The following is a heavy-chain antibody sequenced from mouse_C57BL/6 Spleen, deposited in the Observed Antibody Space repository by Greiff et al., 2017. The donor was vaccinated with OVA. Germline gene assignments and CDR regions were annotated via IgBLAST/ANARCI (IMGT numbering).Heavy chain of an antibody. CDR1: GFTFSDYY. J-gene: IGHJ2*01. D-gene: IGHD4-1*01. Sequence: EVQRVESGGGLVQPGGSLKLSCAASGFTFSDYYMYWVRQTPEKRLEWVAYISNGGGSTYYPDTVKGRFTISRDNAKNTLYLQMSRLKSEDTAMYYCARRNWDEYYFDYWGQGTTLTVSS. V-gene: IGHV5-12*01. CDR3: ARRNWDEYYFDY. CDR2: ISNGGGST.